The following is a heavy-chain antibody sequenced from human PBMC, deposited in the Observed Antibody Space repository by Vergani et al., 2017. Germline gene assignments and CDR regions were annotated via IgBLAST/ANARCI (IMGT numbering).Heavy chain of an antibody. CDR3: ARGRITMVRGVMRYFDL. CDR2: IYHSGGA. CDR1: GGSITSSSYY. J-gene: IGHJ2*01. D-gene: IGHD3-10*01. V-gene: IGHV4-39*07. Sequence: QLHLQESGPGLVKPSETLSLTCTVSGGSITSSSYYWGWIRQPPGKGLEWIGNIYHSGGAYYNPSLKGRVTISVDTSKNQFSLKLSSVTAADTAVYYCARGRITMVRGVMRYFDLWGRGTLVTVSS.